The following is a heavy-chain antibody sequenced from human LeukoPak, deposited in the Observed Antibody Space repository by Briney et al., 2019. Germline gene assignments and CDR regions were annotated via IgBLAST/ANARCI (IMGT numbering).Heavy chain of an antibody. CDR1: GGSISNGSYY. D-gene: IGHD5-12*01. CDR2: IYTSGST. V-gene: IGHV4-61*02. Sequence: KPSKTLSLTCTVSGGSISNGSYYWSWIRQPAGKGLEWIGRIYTSGSTNYNPSLKSRVTISVDTSKNQFSLKLSSVTAADTAVYYCASGGRSATIFDSWGQGTLVTVSS. J-gene: IGHJ4*02. CDR3: ASGGRSATIFDS.